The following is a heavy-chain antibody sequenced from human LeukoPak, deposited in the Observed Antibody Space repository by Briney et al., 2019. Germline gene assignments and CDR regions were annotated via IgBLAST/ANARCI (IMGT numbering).Heavy chain of an antibody. V-gene: IGHV4-39*01. Sequence: SETLSLTCTVSGGSISISNYYWGWIRQPPGKGLEFIGSISYSGSTYYNPSLKSRVTISVDTSKNQFSLKLSSVTAADTAVYYCARGIRYADYRRKNYYYMDVWGKGTTVTVSS. J-gene: IGHJ6*03. CDR2: ISYSGST. D-gene: IGHD4-23*01. CDR1: GGSISISNYY. CDR3: ARGIRYADYRRKNYYYMDV.